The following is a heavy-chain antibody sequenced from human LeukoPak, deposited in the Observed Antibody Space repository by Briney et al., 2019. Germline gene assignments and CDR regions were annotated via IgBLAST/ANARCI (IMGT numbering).Heavy chain of an antibody. CDR1: GGSFSGYY. Sequence: SETLSLTCAVYGGSFSGYYWSWIHQPPGKGLEWIGEINHSGSTNYNPSLKSRVTISVDTSKNQFSLKLSSVTAADTAVYYCARGGMWLTPWVRISNAFDIWGQGTMVTVSS. CDR2: INHSGST. J-gene: IGHJ3*02. V-gene: IGHV4-34*01. D-gene: IGHD2-21*01. CDR3: ARGGMWLTPWVRISNAFDI.